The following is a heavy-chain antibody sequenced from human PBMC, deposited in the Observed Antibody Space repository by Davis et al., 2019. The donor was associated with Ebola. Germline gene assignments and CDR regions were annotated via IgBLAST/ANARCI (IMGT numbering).Heavy chain of an antibody. Sequence: GGSLRLSCAASGFTFSDYYMSWIRQAPGKGLEWVSAISGSGGSTYYADSVKGRFTISRDNSKKTIYLQMNSLRGEDTAVYYCARSGLSFGVVKYHYGMDAWGKGTTVTVSS. V-gene: IGHV3-23*01. CDR1: GFTFSDYY. D-gene: IGHD3-3*01. CDR3: ARSGLSFGVVKYHYGMDA. J-gene: IGHJ6*04. CDR2: ISGSGGST.